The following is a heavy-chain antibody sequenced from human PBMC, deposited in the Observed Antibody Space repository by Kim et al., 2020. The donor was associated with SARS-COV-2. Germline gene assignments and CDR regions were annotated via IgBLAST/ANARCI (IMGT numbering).Heavy chain of an antibody. Sequence: TLSLTCTVSGGSIGKGDYSWSWIRQHPGKGLEWIGNIYYSGSIYYNPSLKSRIIISTDTSTNQFSLRMTSVTAADTAVYYCARDGPKGSGTLDPWGQGILVTVSS. J-gene: IGHJ5*02. CDR3: ARDGPKGSGTLDP. V-gene: IGHV4-31*03. D-gene: IGHD3-10*01. CDR2: IYYSGSI. CDR1: GGSIGKGDYS.